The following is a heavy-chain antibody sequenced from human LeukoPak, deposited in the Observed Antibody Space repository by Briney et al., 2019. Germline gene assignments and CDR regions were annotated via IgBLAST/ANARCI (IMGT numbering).Heavy chain of an antibody. Sequence: GRSLRLSCAASGFTFSSYGMHWVRHAPDKGLEWVSSISSSINHIYYADSVKGRFTISRDNAKNSLYLQMNSLRAEDTAVYYCALYNWNSKRDLDYWGQGTLVTVSS. D-gene: IGHD1-7*01. V-gene: IGHV3-21*04. CDR3: ALYNWNSKRDLDY. CDR2: ISSSINHI. J-gene: IGHJ4*02. CDR1: GFTFSSYG.